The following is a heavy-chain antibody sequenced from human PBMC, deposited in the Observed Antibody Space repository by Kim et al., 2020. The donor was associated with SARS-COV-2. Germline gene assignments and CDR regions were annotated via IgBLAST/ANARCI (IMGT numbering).Heavy chain of an antibody. J-gene: IGHJ6*02. Sequence: KYYADSVKGRFNISRDNSKSTLYLQMNSRRAEDTAVYYCARELGIGGMDVWGQGTTVTVSS. V-gene: IGHV3-33*01. CDR3: ARELGIGGMDV. CDR2: K. D-gene: IGHD3-16*01.